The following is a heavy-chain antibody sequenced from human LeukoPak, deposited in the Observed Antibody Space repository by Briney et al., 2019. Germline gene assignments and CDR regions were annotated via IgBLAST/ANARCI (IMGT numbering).Heavy chain of an antibody. CDR2: IYWDDDK. Sequence: SGPTLVKPTQTLTLTCTISGFSVSASGGGVGWIRQSPGKALEWLALIYWDDDKRYSPSLRSRPTITKDTSGNQVVLTMTNMDPVDTATYYCARGLSSIKHAFEIWGQGTMVTVSS. D-gene: IGHD2-2*01. CDR3: ARGLSSIKHAFEI. J-gene: IGHJ3*02. CDR1: GFSVSASGGG. V-gene: IGHV2-5*02.